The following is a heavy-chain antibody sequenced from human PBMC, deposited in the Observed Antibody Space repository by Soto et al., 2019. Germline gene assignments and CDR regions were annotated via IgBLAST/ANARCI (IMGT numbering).Heavy chain of an antibody. CDR2: INHSGST. J-gene: IGHJ5*02. V-gene: IGHV4-34*01. D-gene: IGHD3-22*01. Sequence: QVQLQQWGAGLLKPSETLSLTCAVYGGSFSGYYWSWIRQPPGKGLEWIGEINHSGSTNYNPSLRSRLTLSVDAAKNQFSVKLSSVTAADTAVYYCARNTYYYDSSGYYPNNWFDPWGQGTLVTVSS. CDR1: GGSFSGYY. CDR3: ARNTYYYDSSGYYPNNWFDP.